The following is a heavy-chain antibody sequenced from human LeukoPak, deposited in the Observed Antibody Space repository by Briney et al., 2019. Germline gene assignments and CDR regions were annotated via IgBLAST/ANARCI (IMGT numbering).Heavy chain of an antibody. D-gene: IGHD5-12*01. V-gene: IGHV1-69*13. J-gene: IGHJ4*02. CDR3: ARVDGYSGYEEYFDY. Sequence: ASVKVSCKASGYTFTSYAISWVRQAPGQGLEWMGGIIPIFGTANYAQKFQGRVTITADESTSTAYMELSSLRSEDTAVYYCARVDGYSGYEEYFDYWGQGTLVTVSS. CDR1: GYTFTSYA. CDR2: IIPIFGTA.